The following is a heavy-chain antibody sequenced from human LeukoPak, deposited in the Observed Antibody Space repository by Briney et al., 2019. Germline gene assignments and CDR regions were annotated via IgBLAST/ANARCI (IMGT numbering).Heavy chain of an antibody. CDR2: IYYSGST. Sequence: SETLSLTCTVSGGSISSSSYYWGWIRQPPGKGLEWTGSIYYSGSTYYNPSLKSRVTMSVDTSKNQFSLKLSSVTAADTAVYYCAREAAAGTFYFDYWGQGTLVTVSS. CDR3: AREAAAGTFYFDY. CDR1: GGSISSSSYY. V-gene: IGHV4-39*07. D-gene: IGHD6-13*01. J-gene: IGHJ4*02.